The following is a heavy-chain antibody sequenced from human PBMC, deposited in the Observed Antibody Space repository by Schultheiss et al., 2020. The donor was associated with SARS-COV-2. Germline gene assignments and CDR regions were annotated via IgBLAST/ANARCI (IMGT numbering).Heavy chain of an antibody. Sequence: ASVKVSCKASGYTFTGYYMHWVRQAPGQGLEWMGWINPNSGGTNYAQKFQGRVTMTRDTSITTVYMELSRVRSDDTAVYYCAREHSSSWYPGYYFDSWGQGTLVTVSS. CDR2: INPNSGGT. CDR1: GYTFTGYY. CDR3: AREHSSSWYPGYYFDS. J-gene: IGHJ4*02. D-gene: IGHD6-13*01. V-gene: IGHV1-2*02.